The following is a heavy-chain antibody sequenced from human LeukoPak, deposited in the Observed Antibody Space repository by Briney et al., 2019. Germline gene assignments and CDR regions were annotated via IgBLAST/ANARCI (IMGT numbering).Heavy chain of an antibody. Sequence: GGSLRLSCRASGFAFEDHGMTWVRQVPGKGLEWVSGINWSGGSTSYADPFRGRFTISRDNAKNSLYLQMDSLRAEDTALYYCARAPITSPFHFDCWGQGTLVTVSS. D-gene: IGHD2-2*01. CDR2: INWSGGST. CDR3: ARAPITSPFHFDC. J-gene: IGHJ4*02. V-gene: IGHV3-20*04. CDR1: GFAFEDHG.